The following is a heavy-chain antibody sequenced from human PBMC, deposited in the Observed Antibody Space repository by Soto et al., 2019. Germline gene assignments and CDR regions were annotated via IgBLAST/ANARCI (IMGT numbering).Heavy chain of an antibody. CDR1: GFTFSSFW. CDR2: ISISGTII. Sequence: SGFTFSSFWMNCVRQVPGKGLEWISYISISGTIIHYADSVKGRFTISRDNAKNSVYLQMNSLRVEDTAIYYCAREGGFDWFYPWGQGTLVTVSS. J-gene: IGHJ5*02. V-gene: IGHV3-48*03. CDR3: AREGGFDWFYP.